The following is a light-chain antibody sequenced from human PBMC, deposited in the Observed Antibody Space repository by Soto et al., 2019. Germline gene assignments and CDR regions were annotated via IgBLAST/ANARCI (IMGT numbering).Light chain of an antibody. V-gene: IGKV1-39*01. CDR3: QQYYSYPIT. CDR2: AAS. Sequence: DIHMTQSPSSLSASVGHRVTITCRASQSISSYLNWYQQKPGKAPKLLIYAASSLQSGVPSRFSGSGSGTDFTLTISCLQSEDFATYYCQQYYSYPITFGQGTRLEIK. CDR1: QSISSY. J-gene: IGKJ5*01.